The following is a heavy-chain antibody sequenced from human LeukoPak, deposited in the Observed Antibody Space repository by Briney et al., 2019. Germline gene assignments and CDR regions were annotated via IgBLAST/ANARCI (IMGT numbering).Heavy chain of an antibody. CDR2: IYYRVST. V-gene: IGHV4-59*08. J-gene: IGHJ4*02. CDR1: GASISGYY. CDR3: ARLGCGGDCYNNYFDY. Sequence: SETLSLTCTVSGASISGYYWSWVRQPPGKGLEWLGYIYYRVSTNYNPSLKSRVTISVDTSKNQFSLKLSSVTAADTAVYYCARLGCGGDCYNNYFDYWGQGTLVTVSS. D-gene: IGHD2-21*02.